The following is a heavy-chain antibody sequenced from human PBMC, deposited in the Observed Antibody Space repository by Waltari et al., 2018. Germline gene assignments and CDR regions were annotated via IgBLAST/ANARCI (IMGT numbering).Heavy chain of an antibody. CDR2: VYYTGNT. CDR3: ARTFMVRTIRSRGWFDP. J-gene: IGHJ5*02. D-gene: IGHD3-10*01. CDR1: GDSITSSNYY. V-gene: IGHV4-39*02. Sequence: QLQLQESGPRLVKPSETLSLTCSVSGDSITSSNYYWAWIRPPPGKGLEWIGSVYYTGNTYDKGSLKSRVTISVDTSKNYFSLSLTSVTATDTAIYFGARTFMVRTIRSRGWFDPWGQGTLVTVSS.